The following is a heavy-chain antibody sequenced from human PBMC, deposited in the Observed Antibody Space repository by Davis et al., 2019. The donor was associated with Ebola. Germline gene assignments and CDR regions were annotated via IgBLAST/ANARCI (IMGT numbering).Heavy chain of an antibody. CDR2: IYTGDSDT. CDR3: ASLRRTITGMDDGFDI. V-gene: IGHV5-51*01. J-gene: IGHJ3*02. Sequence: GESLKISCKDSGNSSASHWIGWVRQMPGRGLEWMGIIYTGDSDTRYRPSFRGQVTISADKSIKTAFLQWSSLKASDTAMYYCASLRRTITGMDDGFDIWGQGTMVTVSS. D-gene: IGHD2-8*02. CDR1: GNSSASHW.